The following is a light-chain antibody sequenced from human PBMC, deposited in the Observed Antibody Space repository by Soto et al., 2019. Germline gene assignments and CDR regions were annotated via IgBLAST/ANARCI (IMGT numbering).Light chain of an antibody. CDR2: GGS. CDR3: QLYHNSPPMYT. J-gene: IGKJ2*01. CDR1: QSVRNTY. Sequence: EIVLTQSPGTLSLSPGEMATLSCRASQSVRNTYLSWYHQRPGQPPRLLIYGGSNRAIGIPDRFGGSGSGTDFTLTISRLEPEDFAVYYCQLYHNSPPMYTFGHGTKVDIK. V-gene: IGKV3-20*01.